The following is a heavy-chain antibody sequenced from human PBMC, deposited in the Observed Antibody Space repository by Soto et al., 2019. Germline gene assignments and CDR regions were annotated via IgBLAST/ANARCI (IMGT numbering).Heavy chain of an antibody. CDR1: GYTFTSHA. J-gene: IGHJ5*02. CDR2: INAGNGNT. Sequence: QVQLVQSGAEEKKPGASVKVSCKASGYTFTSHAMHWVRQAPGQRLEWMGWINAGNGNTKYSQKFQGRVTITTDTSASTGYMELSSLRSEDTAVYYCARDGIAAAGTSWFDTWGQGTLVTVSS. V-gene: IGHV1-3*05. CDR3: ARDGIAAAGTSWFDT. D-gene: IGHD6-13*01.